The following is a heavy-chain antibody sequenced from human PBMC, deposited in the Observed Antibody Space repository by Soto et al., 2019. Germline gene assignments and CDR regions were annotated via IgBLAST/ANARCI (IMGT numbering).Heavy chain of an antibody. CDR2: IYYSGST. J-gene: IGHJ4*02. D-gene: IGHD4-17*01. Sequence: SETLSLTCTVSGGSVSSGSYYWSWIRQPPGKGLEWIGYIYYSGSTNYNPSLKSRVTISVDTSKNQFSLKLSSATAADTAVYYCARETLRWYYFDYWGQGTLVTVSS. V-gene: IGHV4-61*01. CDR3: ARETLRWYYFDY. CDR1: GGSVSSGSYY.